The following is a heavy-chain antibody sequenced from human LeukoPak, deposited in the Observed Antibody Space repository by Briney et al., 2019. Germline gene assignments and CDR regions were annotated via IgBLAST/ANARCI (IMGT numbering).Heavy chain of an antibody. CDR1: GFTFSSYA. CDR2: ISGSGGST. V-gene: IGHV3-23*01. D-gene: IGHD3-16*02. Sequence: GGSLRLSCAASGFTFSSYAMSWVRQAPGKGLEWVSAISGSGGSTYYADSVKGRFTISRDNSKNTLYLQVNSLRAEDTAVYYCAKDLGGSPLSPADYWGQGTLVTVSS. J-gene: IGHJ4*02. CDR3: AKDLGGSPLSPADY.